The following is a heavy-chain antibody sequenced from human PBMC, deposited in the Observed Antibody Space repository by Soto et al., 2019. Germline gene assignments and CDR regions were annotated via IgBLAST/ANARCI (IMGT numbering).Heavy chain of an antibody. Sequence: RASVKVSCKASGYTFTSYDINWVRQATGQGLEWMGWMNPNSGNTGYAQKFQGRVTMTRNTSISTAYMELSSLRSEDTAVYYCAREGQWLVGYYYYGMDVWGQGTTVTVSS. V-gene: IGHV1-8*01. D-gene: IGHD6-19*01. CDR2: MNPNSGNT. J-gene: IGHJ6*02. CDR1: GYTFTSYD. CDR3: AREGQWLVGYYYYGMDV.